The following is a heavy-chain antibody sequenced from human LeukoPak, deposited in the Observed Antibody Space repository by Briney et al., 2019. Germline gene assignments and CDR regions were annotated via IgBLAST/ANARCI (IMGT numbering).Heavy chain of an antibody. J-gene: IGHJ6*02. D-gene: IGHD3-10*01. CDR2: IYSSGSSGIT. CDR3: ARLAARRGYYYSGMDV. CDR1: GGSLSGSY. Sequence: PSETLSLTCTVSGGSLSGSYWSWIRQPPGKQLEWIGYIYSSGSSGITTYNPSLQSRVIISQDTSKDDLALKLTYVTGADAAVYYGARLAARRGYYYSGMDVWGQGTTVTVSS. V-gene: IGHV4-59*01.